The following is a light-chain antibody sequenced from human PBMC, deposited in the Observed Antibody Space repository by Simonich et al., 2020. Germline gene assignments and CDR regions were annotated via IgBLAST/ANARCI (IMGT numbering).Light chain of an antibody. Sequence: QSALTQPASVSGSPGQSITISCTGTSSDVGVYNYVSWYQQHPGKAPKLMLYDVRKRPSGVSNRFSGTKSGNTASLTISGLQAEDDADYYCSSYTSSSTGVFGGGTKLTVL. V-gene: IGLV2-14*03. CDR1: SSDVGVYNY. CDR2: DVR. CDR3: SSYTSSSTGV. J-gene: IGLJ3*02.